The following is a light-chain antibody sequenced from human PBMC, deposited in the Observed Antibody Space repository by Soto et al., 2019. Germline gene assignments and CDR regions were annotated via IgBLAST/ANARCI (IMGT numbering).Light chain of an antibody. CDR3: QQRSNWPPIS. Sequence: DIVLTHSPATLSLSPGERATLSCRASQSISSYLAWYQQKPGQAPRLLIYDASNRATGIPARFSGSGSGTDFTLTISSLEPEDFAVYYCQQRSNWPPISCGQGTRLEIK. J-gene: IGKJ5*01. V-gene: IGKV3-11*01. CDR2: DAS. CDR1: QSISSY.